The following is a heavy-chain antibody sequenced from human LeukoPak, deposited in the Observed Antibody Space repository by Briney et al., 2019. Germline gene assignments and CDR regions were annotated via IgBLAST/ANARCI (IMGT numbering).Heavy chain of an antibody. CDR3: AKRDRTDAFDI. CDR1: GFIVSSKY. J-gene: IGHJ3*02. Sequence: GGSLRLSCAASGFIVSSKYMSWVRQAPGKGLEWVSGIYSNGNTYYADSVKGRFTISRDNSKNTLYLQMNSLRAEDTAVYYCAKRDRTDAFDIWGQGTMVTVSS. CDR2: IYSNGNT. V-gene: IGHV3-66*03. D-gene: IGHD5-24*01.